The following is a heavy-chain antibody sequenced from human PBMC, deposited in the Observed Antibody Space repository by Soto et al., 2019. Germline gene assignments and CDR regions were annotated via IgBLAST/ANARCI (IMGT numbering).Heavy chain of an antibody. Sequence: SETLSLTCTVSGGSISGYYWTWIRQPAGKGLEWIGRIYSSGTTKYNPSLKSRVTMSLDTSKNKLSLSLSYVTAKDTAVYYCARGQRFSDWFDPWGQGTLLTVSS. CDR1: GGSISGYY. D-gene: IGHD3-3*01. J-gene: IGHJ5*02. V-gene: IGHV4-4*07. CDR2: IYSSGTT. CDR3: ARGQRFSDWFDP.